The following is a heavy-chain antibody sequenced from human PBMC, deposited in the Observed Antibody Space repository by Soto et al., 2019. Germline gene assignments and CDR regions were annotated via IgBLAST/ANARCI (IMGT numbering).Heavy chain of an antibody. CDR2: IYYSGST. Sequence: SETLSLTCTVSGGSISSYYWSWIRQPPGKGLEWIGYIYYSGSTNYNPSLKSRVTISVDTSKNQFSLKLSSVTAADTAVYYCARGSGSYYFYGMDVWGQGTTVTVSS. CDR1: GGSISSYY. V-gene: IGHV4-59*01. CDR3: ARGSGSYYFYGMDV. D-gene: IGHD3-10*01. J-gene: IGHJ6*02.